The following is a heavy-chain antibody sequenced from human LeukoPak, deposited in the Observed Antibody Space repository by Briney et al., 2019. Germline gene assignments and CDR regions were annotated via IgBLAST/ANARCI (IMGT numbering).Heavy chain of an antibody. CDR2: IDDSGTI. J-gene: IGHJ6*03. Sequence: SETLSLTCAVYGGSFSNYYWSWIRQRPGKGLEWIGEIDDSGTINYNPSLMSRVTISVDKSKNQFSLKLSSVTAADTAVYYCARRWNYGRNYYIDVWGKGATVSVSS. CDR3: ARRWNYGRNYYIDV. V-gene: IGHV4-34*01. CDR1: GGSFSNYY. D-gene: IGHD1-7*01.